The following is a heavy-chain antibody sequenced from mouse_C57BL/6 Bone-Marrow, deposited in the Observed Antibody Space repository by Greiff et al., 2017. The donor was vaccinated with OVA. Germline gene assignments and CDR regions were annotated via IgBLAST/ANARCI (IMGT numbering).Heavy chain of an antibody. Sequence: VQLQQSGAELVRPGTSVKVSCKASGYAFTNYLIEWVKQRPGPGLEWIGVINPGSGGTKYNEKFKGKATLTADKSSSTAYMQLISLTAEDSAVYFCARCGYYGSSLYFDYWGQGTTLTVSS. V-gene: IGHV1-54*01. CDR2: INPGSGGT. CDR1: GYAFTNYL. CDR3: ARCGYYGSSLYFDY. D-gene: IGHD1-1*01. J-gene: IGHJ2*01.